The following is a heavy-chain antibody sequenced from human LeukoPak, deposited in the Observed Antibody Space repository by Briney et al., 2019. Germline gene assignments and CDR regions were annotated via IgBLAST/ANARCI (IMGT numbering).Heavy chain of an antibody. J-gene: IGHJ3*02. V-gene: IGHV3-53*01. CDR3: AREHYDYFWGTYRSYALDI. D-gene: IGHD3-16*02. Sequence: TGGSLRLSCAASELNVSNNYMNWVRQAPGKGLEWVSVIYSGGTTNYADSVQGRFTTSRDSSKNTVYLQMNRLRADDTAVYYCAREHYDYFWGTYRSYALDIWGQGTMVTVSS. CDR1: ELNVSNNY. CDR2: IYSGGTT.